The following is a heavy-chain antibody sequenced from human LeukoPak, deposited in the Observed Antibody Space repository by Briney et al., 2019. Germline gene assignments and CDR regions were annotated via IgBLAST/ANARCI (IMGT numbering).Heavy chain of an antibody. CDR1: GYTFTGYY. Sequence: GASVTVSCTASGYTFTGYYMHWVRQAPGQGLEWMGRINPNSGGTNYAQRFQGRVTMTRDTSISTAYMELSRLRSDDTAVYYCARARHYYDSSGYFPYWGQGTLVTVSS. D-gene: IGHD3-22*01. J-gene: IGHJ4*02. CDR2: INPNSGGT. V-gene: IGHV1-2*06. CDR3: ARARHYYDSSGYFPY.